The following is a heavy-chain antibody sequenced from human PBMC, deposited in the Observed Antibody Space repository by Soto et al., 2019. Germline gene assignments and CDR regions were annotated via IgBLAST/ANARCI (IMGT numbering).Heavy chain of an antibody. CDR2: ISYDGSNK. Sequence: GGSLRLSCAASGFTFSSYSMHWVRQAPGKGLEWVAVISYDGSNKYYADSVNGRFTISRDNSKNTLYLQMNSLRAEDTAVYYWAKSRYCTNGVCPLIDYWGQRTLVTVSS. J-gene: IGHJ4*02. D-gene: IGHD2-8*01. CDR1: GFTFSSYS. CDR3: AKSRYCTNGVCPLIDY. V-gene: IGHV3-30*18.